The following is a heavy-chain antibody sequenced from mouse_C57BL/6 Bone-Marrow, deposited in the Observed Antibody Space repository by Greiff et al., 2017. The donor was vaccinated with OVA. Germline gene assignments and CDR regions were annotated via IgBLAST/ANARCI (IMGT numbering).Heavy chain of an antibody. CDR2: IYPGNSDT. CDR3: TGHYDGYYSFAY. D-gene: IGHD2-3*01. Sequence: VQLQQSGTVLARPGASVKMSCKTSGYTFTSYWMHWVKQRPGQGLEWIGAIYPGNSDTSYNQKFKGKAKLTAVTSASTAYMELSSLTNEDSAVYYCTGHYDGYYSFAYWGQGTLVTVSA. V-gene: IGHV1-5*01. J-gene: IGHJ3*01. CDR1: GYTFTSYW.